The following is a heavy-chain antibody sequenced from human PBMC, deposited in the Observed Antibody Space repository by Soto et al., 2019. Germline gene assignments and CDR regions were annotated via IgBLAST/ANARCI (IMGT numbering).Heavy chain of an antibody. J-gene: IGHJ4*02. D-gene: IGHD4-17*01. CDR1: GGSISSYY. V-gene: IGHV4-59*01. Sequence: ETLSLTCTVSGGSISSYYWSWIRQPPGKGLEWIGNIYYSGSTNYNPSLKSRVTILVDTSKNQFSLKVSSVTAADTAVYYCATYQSTVTSDYWGQGTLVTVS. CDR3: ATYQSTVTSDY. CDR2: IYYSGST.